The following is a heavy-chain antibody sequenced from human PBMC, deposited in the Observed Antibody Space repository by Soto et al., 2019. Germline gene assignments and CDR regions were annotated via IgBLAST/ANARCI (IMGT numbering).Heavy chain of an antibody. J-gene: IGHJ6*03. CDR2: IIPIFGTA. V-gene: IGHV1-69*13. Sequence: ASVKVSCKASGGTFSSYAISWVRQAPGQGLEWMGGIIPIFGTANYAQKFQGRVTITADESTSTAYMELSSLRSEDTAVYYCARDAYSSTNFKNYYYYYMDVWGKGTTVTVSS. CDR3: ARDAYSSTNFKNYYYYYMDV. CDR1: GGTFSSYA. D-gene: IGHD6-13*01.